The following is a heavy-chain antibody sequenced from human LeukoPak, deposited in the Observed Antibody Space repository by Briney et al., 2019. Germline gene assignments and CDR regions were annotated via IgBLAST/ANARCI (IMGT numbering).Heavy chain of an antibody. J-gene: IGHJ4*02. CDR1: GFTFSSYA. CDR3: ANVGLGGVVAPVDY. Sequence: GGSLRLSCAASGFTFSSYAMSWVRQAPGKGLEWVSAISGSGGRTYYADSVKGRFTISRDNSKNTVYLEMNSLRAEDTAVYYCANVGLGGVVAPVDYWGQGTLVTVSS. V-gene: IGHV3-23*01. D-gene: IGHD3-3*01. CDR2: ISGSGGRT.